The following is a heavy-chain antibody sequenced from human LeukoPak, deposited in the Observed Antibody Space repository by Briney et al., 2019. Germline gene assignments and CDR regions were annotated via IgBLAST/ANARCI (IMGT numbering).Heavy chain of an antibody. CDR3: ARDDSSGYLPIDY. CDR1: VGSISSGGYY. J-gene: IGHJ4*02. Sequence: SETLSLTCAVSVGSISSGGYYWSWIRQHPGKGLEWIGYIYYSGSTYYNPSLKSRVTISVDTSKNQFSLKLSSVTAADTAVYYCARDDSSGYLPIDYWGQGTLVTVSS. D-gene: IGHD3-22*01. CDR2: IYYSGST. V-gene: IGHV4-31*11.